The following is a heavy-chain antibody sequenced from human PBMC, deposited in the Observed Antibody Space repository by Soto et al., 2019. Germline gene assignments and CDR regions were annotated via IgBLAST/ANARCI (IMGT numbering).Heavy chain of an antibody. CDR1: GGSIRSGGYS. D-gene: IGHD3-3*01. J-gene: IGHJ5*02. CDR2: IYHSGST. Sequence: SETLSLTCAVSGGSIRSGGYSWSWIRQPPGKGLEWIGYIYHSGSTYYNPSLKSRVTISVDRSKNQFSLKLSSVTAADTAVYYCARARADFWSGYYGVGDSFEFDPWGQGTLVTVSS. V-gene: IGHV4-30-2*01. CDR3: ARARADFWSGYYGVGDSFEFDP.